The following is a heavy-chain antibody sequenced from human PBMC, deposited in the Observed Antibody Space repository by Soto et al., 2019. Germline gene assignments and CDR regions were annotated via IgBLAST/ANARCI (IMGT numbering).Heavy chain of an antibody. CDR1: GGSISSYY. CDR3: ARTYYDFWSGYQKNWFDP. V-gene: IGHV4-59*08. J-gene: IGHJ5*02. CDR2: IYYSGST. D-gene: IGHD3-3*01. Sequence: PSETLSLTCTVSGGSISSYYWSWIRQPPGKGLEWIGYIYYSGSTNYNPSLKSRVTISVDTSKNQFSLKLSSVTAADTAVYYCARTYYDFWSGYQKNWFDPWGQGTLVTVSS.